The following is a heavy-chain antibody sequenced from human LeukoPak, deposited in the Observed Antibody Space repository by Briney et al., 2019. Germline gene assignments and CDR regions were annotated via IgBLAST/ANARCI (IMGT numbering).Heavy chain of an antibody. D-gene: IGHD3-10*01. CDR2: IYYSGST. CDR3: ARYRERQYYGSGSDDWFDP. Sequence: PSETLSLTCTVSGGSISSSRYYWGWIRQPPGKGLEWIGRIYYSGSTYYNPSLKSRVTISVDTSKNQFSLKLSSVTAADTAVYYCARYRERQYYGSGSDDWFDPWGQGTLVTVSS. J-gene: IGHJ5*02. V-gene: IGHV4-39*01. CDR1: GGSISSSRYY.